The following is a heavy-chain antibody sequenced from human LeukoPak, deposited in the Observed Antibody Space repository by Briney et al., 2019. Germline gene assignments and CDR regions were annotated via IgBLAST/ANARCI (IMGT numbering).Heavy chain of an antibody. CDR1: GFTFSSYW. J-gene: IGHJ4*02. D-gene: IGHD5-12*01. Sequence: GGSLRLSCAASGFTFSSYWMSWVRQAPGKGLEWVANIKQDGSEKNYVDSVKGRFTISRDNAKDSLDLQMNSLRAEDTAVYYCARAGGYASSWAYWGQGTLVTVSS. CDR2: IKQDGSEK. CDR3: ARAGGYASSWAY. V-gene: IGHV3-7*01.